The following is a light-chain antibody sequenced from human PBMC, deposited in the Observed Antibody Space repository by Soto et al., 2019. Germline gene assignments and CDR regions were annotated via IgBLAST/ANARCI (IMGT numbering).Light chain of an antibody. J-gene: IGKJ2*01. CDR1: QNVRSNY. Sequence: EIVLTQSPGTLSLSPGERATLSSRASQNVRSNYLAWYQQKPGQAPRLLIYGASSRATGIPDRFSGSGSGTDFTLTISRLEPEDFAVYYCQHYGSSAYTFGQGTTLEIK. CDR2: GAS. CDR3: QHYGSSAYT. V-gene: IGKV3-20*01.